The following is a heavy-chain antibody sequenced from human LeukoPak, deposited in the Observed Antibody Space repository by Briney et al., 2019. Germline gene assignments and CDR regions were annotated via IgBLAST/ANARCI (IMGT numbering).Heavy chain of an antibody. CDR1: GFTFSSYW. CDR3: ARVSYYPHDAFDI. J-gene: IGHJ3*02. D-gene: IGHD2-8*01. Sequence: GSLRLSCAASGFTFSSYWMNWVRPAPGMGLGWVAKIKQDGSEKYYVDSVKGRFTISRDNAKNSLYLQMNSLRAEDTALYYCARVSYYPHDAFDIWGQGTMVTVSS. V-gene: IGHV3-7*01. CDR2: IKQDGSEK.